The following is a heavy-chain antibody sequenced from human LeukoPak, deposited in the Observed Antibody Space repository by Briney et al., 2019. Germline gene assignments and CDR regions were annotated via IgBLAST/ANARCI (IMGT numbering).Heavy chain of an antibody. J-gene: IGHJ5*02. CDR1: GGSFSGYY. CDR2: INHSGST. V-gene: IGHV4-34*01. CDR3: AKDYSSGWYGSGKTTNWFDP. D-gene: IGHD6-19*01. Sequence: PSETLSLTCAVYGGSFSGYYWSWIRQPPGKGLGWIGEINHSGSTNYNPSLKSRVTISVDTSKNQVSLKLSSVTAADTAVYYCAKDYSSGWYGSGKTTNWFDPWGQGTLVTVSS.